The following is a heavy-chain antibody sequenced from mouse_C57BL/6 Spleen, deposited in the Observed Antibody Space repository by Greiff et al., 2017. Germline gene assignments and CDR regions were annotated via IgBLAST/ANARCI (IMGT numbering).Heavy chain of an antibody. CDR1: GYAFSGYW. CDR3: ASGNWDYFDY. CDR2: IYPGDGDT. D-gene: IGHD4-1*01. Sequence: VKLVESGAELVKPGASVKISCKASGYAFSGYWMNWVKQRPGKGLEWIGEIYPGDGDTNYNGKFKGKATLTADTSSSTAYMQLSSLTSEDSAVYFCASGNWDYFDYWGQGTTLTVSS. J-gene: IGHJ2*01. V-gene: IGHV1-80*01.